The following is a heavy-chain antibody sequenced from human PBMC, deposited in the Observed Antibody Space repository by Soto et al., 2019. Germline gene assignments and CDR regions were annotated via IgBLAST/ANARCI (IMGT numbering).Heavy chain of an antibody. CDR3: VRSDVYRGNSIDH. Sequence: EVQLVESGGGLVQPGGSLRLSCAASGFTFRSYEMNWVRQAPMTGLEWLSFINSGGTTIYYADSVRGRFTISRDNAKNSLALQMNSQRAEDTAVYDRVRSDVYRGNSIDHWGQGTLVTVSS. CDR2: INSGGTTI. J-gene: IGHJ4*02. D-gene: IGHD5-18*01. V-gene: IGHV3-48*03. CDR1: GFTFRSYE.